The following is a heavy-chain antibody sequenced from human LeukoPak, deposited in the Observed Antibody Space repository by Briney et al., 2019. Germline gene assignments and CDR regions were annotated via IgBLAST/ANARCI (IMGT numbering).Heavy chain of an antibody. CDR1: GFTFEDHA. CDR2: ISWNSRTI. J-gene: IGHJ4*02. CDR3: VKGVGVNKGYYFDH. Sequence: GGSLRLSCAASGFTFEDHAMHWVRQAPGKGLEWVSTISWNSRTIGYADSVKGRFTISRDNAKNSLYLQMNSLTVEDRALYYCVKGVGVNKGYYFDHWGQGSLVTVSS. V-gene: IGHV3-9*01. D-gene: IGHD1-26*01.